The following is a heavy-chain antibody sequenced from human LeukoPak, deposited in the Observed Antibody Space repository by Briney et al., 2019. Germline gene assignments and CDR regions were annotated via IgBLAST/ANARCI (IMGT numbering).Heavy chain of an antibody. D-gene: IGHD4-17*01. CDR3: ARAPLGVHYGDYEDY. J-gene: IGHJ4*02. CDR1: GFTVSSNY. V-gene: IGHV3-53*01. CDR2: IYSGGST. Sequence: GGSLRLSCAASGFTVSSNYMSWVRQAPGKGLEWVSVIYSGGSTYYADSVKGRFTISRDNSKNTLYLLMNSLRAEDTAVYYCARAPLGVHYGDYEDYWGQGTLVTVSS.